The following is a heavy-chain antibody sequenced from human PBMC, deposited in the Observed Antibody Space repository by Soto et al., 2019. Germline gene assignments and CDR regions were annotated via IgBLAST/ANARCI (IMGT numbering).Heavy chain of an antibody. Sequence: QVQLVQSGAEVKKPGASVRVSCKASGYTLATYAIHWVRQAPGEGLEWRGWINPATGNTEYSEKFQDRVTLTRDTSATTAYMDLMGLRFEDTAVYYCVRRYKSAWLLESWGQASLVTVSS. J-gene: IGHJ4*02. CDR2: INPATGNT. CDR1: GYTLATYA. CDR3: VRRYKSAWLLES. D-gene: IGHD1-20*01. V-gene: IGHV1-3*01.